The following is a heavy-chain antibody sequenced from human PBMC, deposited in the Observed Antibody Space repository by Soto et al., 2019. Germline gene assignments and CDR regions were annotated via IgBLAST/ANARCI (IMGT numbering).Heavy chain of an antibody. Sequence: GGSLRLSCAASGFTFSSYGMHWVRQAPGKGLVWVSRVKGDGSSTSYADSVKGRFTISRDNAKNTLYLQMDSLRAEDTAVYYCARDGLIPPPGVDFDCWGQGTLGTVSS. CDR3: ARDGLIPPPGVDFDC. CDR2: VKGDGSST. V-gene: IGHV3-74*01. CDR1: GFTFSSYG. D-gene: IGHD7-27*01. J-gene: IGHJ4*02.